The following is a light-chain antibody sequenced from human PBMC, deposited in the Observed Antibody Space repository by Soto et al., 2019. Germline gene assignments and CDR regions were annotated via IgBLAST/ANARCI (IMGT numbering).Light chain of an antibody. CDR2: EVN. V-gene: IGLV2-8*01. Sequence: QSALTQPPSASGSPGQSVAISCTGTTSDIGGYDYVSWYQQHPGKAPKLMIYEVNKRPSGVPDRFSGSKSGNTASLTVSGLQAEYEADYYCSSHGGNSPYVFGTGTKVTGL. CDR3: SSHGGNSPYV. CDR1: TSDIGGYDY. J-gene: IGLJ1*01.